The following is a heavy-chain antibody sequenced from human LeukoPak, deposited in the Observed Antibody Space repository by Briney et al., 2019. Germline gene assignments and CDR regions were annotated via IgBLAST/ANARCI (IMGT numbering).Heavy chain of an antibody. V-gene: IGHV1-8*02. CDR2: MNPNSGNT. CDR3: ARRVGSGWPVQH. CDR1: GGTFSSYA. J-gene: IGHJ1*01. Sequence: GASVKVSCKASGGTFSSYAISWVRQATGQGLEWMGWMNPNSGNTGYAQKFQGRLNMTRNTSISTAYMELSSLRSEDTAVYYCARRVGSGWPVQHWGQGTLVTVSS. D-gene: IGHD6-19*01.